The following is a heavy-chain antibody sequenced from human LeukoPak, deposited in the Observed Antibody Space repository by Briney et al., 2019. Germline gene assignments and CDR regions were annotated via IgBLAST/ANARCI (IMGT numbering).Heavy chain of an antibody. CDR1: GGSITGYY. J-gene: IGHJ3*01. D-gene: IGHD6-19*01. CDR2: VFYSGGT. V-gene: IGHV4-59*08. Sequence: SETLSLTCTVSGGSITGYYGSWIRQPPGKGLEWIGYVFYSGGTLYNPSLQSRVTISVDTSKTQFSLKLTSVTAADTAVYYCARHITVSYDAFDLWGRGTMVTVSS. CDR3: ARHITVSYDAFDL.